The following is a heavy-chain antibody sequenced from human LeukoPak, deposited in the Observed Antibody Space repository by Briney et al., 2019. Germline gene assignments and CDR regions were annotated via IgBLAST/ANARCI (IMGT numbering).Heavy chain of an antibody. J-gene: IGHJ5*02. CDR1: GYTFTGYY. CDR2: INPNSGGT. D-gene: IGHD6-19*01. Sequence: ASVKVSCKASGYTFTGYYMHWVRQAPGQGLEWMGWINPNSGGTNYAQKFQGRVTMTRDTSISTAYMELSRLRSDDTAVYYCARDGSGWLLTTNWFDPWGQGSLVTVSS. V-gene: IGHV1-2*02. CDR3: ARDGSGWLLTTNWFDP.